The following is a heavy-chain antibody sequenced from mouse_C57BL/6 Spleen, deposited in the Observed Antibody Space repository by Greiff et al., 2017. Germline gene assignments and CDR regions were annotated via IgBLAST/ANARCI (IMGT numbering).Heavy chain of an antibody. CDR1: GFTFSSYA. V-gene: IGHV5-9-1*02. CDR3: TRDRYSNGSSYWYFDV. Sequence: EVKLMESGEGLVKPGGSLKLSCAASGFTFSSYAMSWVRQTPEKRLEWVAYISSGGDYIYYADTVKGRFTISRDNARNTLYLQMSSLKSEDTAMYYCTRDRYSNGSSYWYFDVWGTGTTVTVSS. D-gene: IGHD1-1*01. J-gene: IGHJ1*03. CDR2: ISSGGDYI.